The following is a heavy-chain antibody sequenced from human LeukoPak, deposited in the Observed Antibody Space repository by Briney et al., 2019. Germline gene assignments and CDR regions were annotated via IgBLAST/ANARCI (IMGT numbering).Heavy chain of an antibody. CDR2: IYHSGST. CDR3: AIEIETYYYGSGSQPGAFDI. J-gene: IGHJ3*02. CDR1: GGSISSSNW. V-gene: IGHV4-4*02. Sequence: PSGTLSLTCAVSGGSISSSNWWSSVRQPPGKGLEWIGEIYHSGSTNYNPSLKSRVTISVDKSKNQFSLKLSSVTAADTAVYYCAIEIETYYYGSGSQPGAFDIWGQGTMVTVSS. D-gene: IGHD3-10*01.